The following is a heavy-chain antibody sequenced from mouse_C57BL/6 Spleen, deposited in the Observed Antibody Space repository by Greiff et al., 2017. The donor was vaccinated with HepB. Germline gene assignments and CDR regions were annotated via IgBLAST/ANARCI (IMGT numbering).Heavy chain of an antibody. CDR3: ARNGDYYGSRRDWYFDV. Sequence: VQLQESGPGLVAPSQSLSITCTVSGFSLTSYAISWVRQPPGKGLEWLGVIWTGGGTNYNSALKSRLSISKDNSKSQVFLKMNSLQTEDTARYYCARNGDYYGSRRDWYFDVWGTGTTVTVSS. D-gene: IGHD1-1*01. V-gene: IGHV2-9-1*01. CDR2: IWTGGGT. CDR1: GFSLTSYA. J-gene: IGHJ1*03.